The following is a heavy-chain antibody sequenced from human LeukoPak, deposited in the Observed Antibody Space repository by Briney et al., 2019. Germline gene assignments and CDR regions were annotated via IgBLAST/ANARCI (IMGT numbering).Heavy chain of an antibody. J-gene: IGHJ4*02. CDR1: GFSFTSYW. D-gene: IGHD2-2*01. CDR3: ASPYPREYCSSTSCYFNY. V-gene: IGHV5-51*01. Sequence: GESLKISCKGSGFSFTSYWIGWVRQMPGKGLEWMGIIYPGDSDTRYSPSFQGQVTISADKSITTAYLQWTSLKASDTATYYCASPYPREYCSSTSCYFNYWGQGTLVTVSS. CDR2: IYPGDSDT.